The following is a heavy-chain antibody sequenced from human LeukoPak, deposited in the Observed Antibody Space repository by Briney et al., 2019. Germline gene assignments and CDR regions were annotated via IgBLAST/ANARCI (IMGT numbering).Heavy chain of an antibody. CDR1: GFTFSSYA. V-gene: IGHV3-23*01. D-gene: IGHD5-12*01. CDR2: ISGNGGST. CDR3: AKDGRGYSGYGDFDY. J-gene: IGHJ4*02. Sequence: PGGSLRLSCAASGFTFSSYAMSWVRQAPGKGLEWVSGISGNGGSTYYADPVKGRFTTSRDNSKTTLYLEMNSLRAEDSAVYYCAKDGRGYSGYGDFDYWGQGTLVTVSS.